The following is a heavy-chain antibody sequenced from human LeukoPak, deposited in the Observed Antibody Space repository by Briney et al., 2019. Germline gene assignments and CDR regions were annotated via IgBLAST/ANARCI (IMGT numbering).Heavy chain of an antibody. J-gene: IGHJ4*02. Sequence: GGSLRLSCAASGFTFTTYSMHWVRQAPGKGLEWVSSISSTSTYIHYADSLKGRFTISRDNAKNSLYLQLNSLRADDTAVYYCAGSIAVAVTPDFWGQGTLVTVSS. V-gene: IGHV3-21*01. D-gene: IGHD6-19*01. CDR2: ISSTSTYI. CDR1: GFTFTTYS. CDR3: AGSIAVAVTPDF.